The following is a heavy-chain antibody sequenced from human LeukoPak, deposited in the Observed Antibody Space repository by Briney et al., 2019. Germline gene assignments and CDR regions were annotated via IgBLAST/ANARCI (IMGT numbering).Heavy chain of an antibody. J-gene: IGHJ4*02. CDR3: ARARSATTDLVY. V-gene: IGHV1-18*01. Sequence: ASVKVSCKASGYTFISYGINWVRQAPGQGLEWMGWISANSANANYARNFQGRVTMTTDTSTTTAYMEVRSLRSDDTAVYYCARARSATTDLVYWGQGTLVTVSS. D-gene: IGHD4-11*01. CDR2: ISANSANA. CDR1: GYTFISYG.